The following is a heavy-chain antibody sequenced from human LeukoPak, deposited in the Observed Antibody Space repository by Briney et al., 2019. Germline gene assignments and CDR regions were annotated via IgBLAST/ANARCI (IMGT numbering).Heavy chain of an antibody. CDR3: ARTAYQFGTYFYYMNV. CDR1: GYTFNGYY. J-gene: IGHJ6*03. V-gene: IGHV1-2*02. D-gene: IGHD2-21*01. Sequence: GASVKVSCKASGYTFNGYYMHWVRQAPGQGLEWMGWINPSSGDTNYAQKFQGRVTVTRDTSISTAYMELSGLTSDDTAVYYCARTAYQFGTYFYYMNVWGKGTTVTVSS. CDR2: INPSSGDT.